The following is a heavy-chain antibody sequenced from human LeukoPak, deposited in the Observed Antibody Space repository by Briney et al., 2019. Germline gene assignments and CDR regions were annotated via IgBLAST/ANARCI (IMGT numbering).Heavy chain of an antibody. CDR1: GFTFSNAW. CDR2: IKSKTDGGTT. V-gene: IGHV3-15*01. J-gene: IGHJ4*02. Sequence: GGSLRLSCAASGFTFSNAWMSWVRQAPGKGLEWVGRIKSKTDGGTTDYAAPVKGRFTISRDDSKNTLYLQMNSLKTEDTAVYYCTTVPPVDVWFGEPGDLVWFDYWGQGTLVTVSS. CDR3: TTVPPVDVWFGEPGDLVWFDY. D-gene: IGHD3-10*01.